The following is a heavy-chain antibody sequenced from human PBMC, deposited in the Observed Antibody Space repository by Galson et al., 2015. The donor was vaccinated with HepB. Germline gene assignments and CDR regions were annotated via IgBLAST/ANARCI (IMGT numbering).Heavy chain of an antibody. D-gene: IGHD3-22*01. CDR1: GSTISSNY. CDR2: IFGSGYT. J-gene: IGHJ4*02. V-gene: IGHV3-53*01. CDR3: ARDGVDVSGNYNVY. Sequence: SLRLSCATSGSTISSNYMGWVRQPPGKGLQWVSVIFGSGYTSYADSVKGRFTISRDNSKKTLFLQMNSLRAEDTALYYRARDGVDVSGNYNVYWGQGTLVAVSS.